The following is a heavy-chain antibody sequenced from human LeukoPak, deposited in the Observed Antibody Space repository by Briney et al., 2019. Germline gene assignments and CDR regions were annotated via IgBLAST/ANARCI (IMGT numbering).Heavy chain of an antibody. Sequence: PSETLSLTCAVYGGSFSGYYWSWIRQPPGKGLEWIGEINHSGSTNYNPSLKSRVTISVDTSKNQFSLKLSSVTAADTAVYYCARLGPYYYDSSGYYWNWFDPWGQGTLVTVSS. J-gene: IGHJ5*02. CDR1: GGSFSGYY. CDR2: INHSGST. V-gene: IGHV4-34*01. CDR3: ARLGPYYYDSSGYYWNWFDP. D-gene: IGHD3-22*01.